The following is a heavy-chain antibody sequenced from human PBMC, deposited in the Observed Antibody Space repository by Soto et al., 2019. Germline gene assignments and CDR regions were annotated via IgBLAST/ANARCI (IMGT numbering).Heavy chain of an antibody. V-gene: IGHV1-69*02. CDR1: GGTFSSYT. Sequence: QVQLVQSGAEVKKPGSSVKVSCKASGGTFSSYTISWVRQAPGQGLEWMGRIIPILGIANYAQKFQGRVTIPAAKSPRTAYVELSSLRCEDTAEYYCASKGGNVAPGQFDPWGQGTLVTVSS. J-gene: IGHJ5*02. D-gene: IGHD2-15*01. CDR3: ASKGGNVAPGQFDP. CDR2: IIPILGIA.